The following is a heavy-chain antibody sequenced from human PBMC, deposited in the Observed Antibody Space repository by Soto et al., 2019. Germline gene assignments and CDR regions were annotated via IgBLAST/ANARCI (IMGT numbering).Heavy chain of an antibody. V-gene: IGHV3-53*01. CDR1: GFTVSSNY. Sequence: PGGSLRLPCAASGFTVSSNYMSWVRQAPGKGLEWVSVIYSGGGTYYADSVKGRFTISRDHSKNTLYLQMNSLRAEDTAVYYCARVGIRGMGVWGQGTTVTVSS. CDR3: ARVGIRGMGV. J-gene: IGHJ6*02. CDR2: IYSGGGT.